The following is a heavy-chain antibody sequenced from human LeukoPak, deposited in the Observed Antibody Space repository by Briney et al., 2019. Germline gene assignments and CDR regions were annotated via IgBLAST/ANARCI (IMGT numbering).Heavy chain of an antibody. CDR2: ISYDGSNK. CDR1: GFTFSSYG. V-gene: IGHV3-30*18. CDR3: AKDNSSGRSIYFDY. Sequence: PRRSLELSCAASGFTFSSYGMHWVRQAPGKGLEWVAVISYDGSNKYYADSVKGRFTISRDNSKNTLYLQMNSLRAEDTAVYYCAKDNSSGRSIYFDYWGQGTMV. J-gene: IGHJ4*02. D-gene: IGHD6-19*01.